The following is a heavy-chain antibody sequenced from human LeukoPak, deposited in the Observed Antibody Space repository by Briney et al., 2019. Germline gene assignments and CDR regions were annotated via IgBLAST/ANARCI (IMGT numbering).Heavy chain of an antibody. CDR3: ARRGDY. V-gene: IGHV4-59*01. Sequence: SETLSLTCTVSGGSISSYYWSWTRQPPGKGLEWIGYIYYSGSTNYNPSLKSRVTISVDTSKNQFSLRLSSVTAADTAVYYCARRGDYWGQGTLVTVSS. CDR1: GGSISSYY. CDR2: IYYSGST. D-gene: IGHD3-16*01. J-gene: IGHJ4*02.